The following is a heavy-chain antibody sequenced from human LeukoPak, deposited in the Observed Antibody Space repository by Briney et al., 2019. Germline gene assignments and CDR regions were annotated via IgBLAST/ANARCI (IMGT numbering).Heavy chain of an antibody. J-gene: IGHJ6*02. V-gene: IGHV1-69*13. CDR2: IIPIFGTA. CDR1: GGTFSSYA. Sequence: SVKVSCKASGGTFSSYAISWVRQAPGQGLEWMGGIIPIFGTANYAQKFQGRVTITADESTSTAYVELSSPRSEDTAVYYCARAGYPPYYYDSSGPNPDYYYGMDVWGQGTTVTVSS. CDR3: ARAGYPPYYYDSSGPNPDYYYGMDV. D-gene: IGHD3-22*01.